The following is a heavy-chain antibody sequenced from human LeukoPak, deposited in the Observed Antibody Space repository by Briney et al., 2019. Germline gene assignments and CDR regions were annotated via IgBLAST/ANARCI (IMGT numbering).Heavy chain of an antibody. V-gene: IGHV3-48*04. CDR3: VKGSVAYTGGHFDY. CDR1: GFTFSSYS. Sequence: GGSLRLSCAASGFTFSSYSMNWVRQAPGKGLEWVSYISSSSSTIYYADSVKGRFTISRDNAKNSPYLQMNSLRAEDTAVYYCVKGSVAYTGGHFDYWGQGTLVTVSS. D-gene: IGHD2-15*01. CDR2: ISSSSSTI. J-gene: IGHJ4*02.